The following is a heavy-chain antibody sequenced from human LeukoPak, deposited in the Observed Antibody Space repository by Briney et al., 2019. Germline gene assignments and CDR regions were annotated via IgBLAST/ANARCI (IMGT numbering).Heavy chain of an antibody. D-gene: IGHD2-21*01. CDR3: AKERDAVVSATLSD. J-gene: IGHJ1*01. Sequence: PGGSLRLSCVMSGFTSSSIAMNWDRQTPGKGLEWVSAVTGSGGVTFYTDSVMGWFTISRDNSNDTLYLQMNSLRPEDTAVYFWAKERDAVVSATLSDCGQGTLVTVSS. V-gene: IGHV3-23*01. CDR2: VTGSGGVT. CDR1: GFTSSSIA.